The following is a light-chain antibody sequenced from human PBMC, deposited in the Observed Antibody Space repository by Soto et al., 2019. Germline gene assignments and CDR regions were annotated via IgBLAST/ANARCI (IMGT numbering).Light chain of an antibody. CDR1: QTIRRW. V-gene: IGKV1-5*01. CDR2: DAS. CDR3: QHYNSDPWT. J-gene: IGKJ1*01. Sequence: DMTHSPSTLSASVGDRVTITCRASQTIRRWLAWYQQRPGKAPKVLIYDASTLESGVPARFSGSGSETEFTLTISRLQTEDSATYYCQHYNSDPWTFGQGTKV.